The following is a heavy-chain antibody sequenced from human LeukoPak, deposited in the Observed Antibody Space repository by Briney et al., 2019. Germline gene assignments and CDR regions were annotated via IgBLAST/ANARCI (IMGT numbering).Heavy chain of an antibody. CDR3: ARDTGSYFDY. Sequence: GGSLRLSCVASGFTVSINYMSWVRQAPGKGLEWVSVIYSGGSTYYADSVEGRFTISRDNSKNTLYLQMNSLRAEDTAVYYCARDTGSYFDYWGQGTLVTVSS. CDR2: IYSGGST. V-gene: IGHV3-53*01. J-gene: IGHJ4*02. D-gene: IGHD3-10*01. CDR1: GFTVSINY.